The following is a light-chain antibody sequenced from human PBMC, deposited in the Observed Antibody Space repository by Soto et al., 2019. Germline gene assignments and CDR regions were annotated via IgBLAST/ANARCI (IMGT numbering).Light chain of an antibody. CDR2: TDN. J-gene: IGLJ3*02. Sequence: QSVLTQPPSASGAPGQRVTISCSGSSSNIGSNPVNWYQQLPGTAPKLLIYTDNERPSGVPDRFSGSKSGTSASRASGGLQSEDEADYYCATWDDSLSGPVFGGGTKLTVL. CDR1: SSNIGSNP. V-gene: IGLV1-44*01. CDR3: ATWDDSLSGPV.